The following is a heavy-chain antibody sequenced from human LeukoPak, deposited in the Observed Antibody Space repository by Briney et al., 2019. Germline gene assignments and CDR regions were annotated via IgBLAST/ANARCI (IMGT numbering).Heavy chain of an antibody. Sequence: SETLSLTCTVSGGSISSYYWSWIRQPPGKGLEWIGYIYYSGSTNYNPSLKSRVTISVDTSKNQFSLKLSSVTAADTAVYYCARVVQSVGGNWFDPWGQGTLVTVSS. D-gene: IGHD1-1*01. CDR3: ARVVQSVGGNWFDP. J-gene: IGHJ5*02. CDR1: GGSISSYY. V-gene: IGHV4-59*12. CDR2: IYYSGST.